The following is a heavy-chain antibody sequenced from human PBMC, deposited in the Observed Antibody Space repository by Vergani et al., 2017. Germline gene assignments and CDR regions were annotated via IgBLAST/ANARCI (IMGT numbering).Heavy chain of an antibody. CDR2: IYTSGST. J-gene: IGHJ5*02. CDR1: GGPISSYY. Sequence: QVQLQESGPGLVKPSETLSLTCTVPGGPISSYYWSWIRQPAGKGLEWIGRIYTSGSTNYNPSLKSQVTMSVDTSKNQFSLRLSSVTAADTAVYYCARDSSYGRFDPWGQGTLVTVSS. D-gene: IGHD1-26*01. V-gene: IGHV4-4*07. CDR3: ARDSSYGRFDP.